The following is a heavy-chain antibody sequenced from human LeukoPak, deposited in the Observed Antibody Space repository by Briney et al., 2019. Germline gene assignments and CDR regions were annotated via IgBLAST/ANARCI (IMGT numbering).Heavy chain of an antibody. J-gene: IGHJ4*02. CDR1: GGSISSYY. CDR2: IYYSGST. D-gene: IGHD3-10*01. CDR3: ARSLRTSGSYYSPFDY. V-gene: IGHV4-59*12. Sequence: SETLSLTCTVSGGSISSYYWSWIRQPPGKGLEWIGYIYYSGSTNYNPSLKSRVTISVDTSKNQFSLKLSSVTAADTAVYYCARSLRTSGSYYSPFDYWGQGTLVTVSS.